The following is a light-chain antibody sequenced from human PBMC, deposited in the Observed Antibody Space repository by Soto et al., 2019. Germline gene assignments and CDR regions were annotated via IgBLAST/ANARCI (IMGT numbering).Light chain of an antibody. CDR2: DDS. J-gene: IGLJ3*02. Sequence: QSVLTQPASVSGSPGQSINISCTGTSSDVGGYNYVSWYQQHPGKVPKLLIYDDSHRPSGVSDRFSGSKSGNTASLTISGLQADDEADYYCCSYTSGPTFMFGGGTKLTVL. CDR3: CSYTSGPTFM. CDR1: SSDVGGYNY. V-gene: IGLV2-14*03.